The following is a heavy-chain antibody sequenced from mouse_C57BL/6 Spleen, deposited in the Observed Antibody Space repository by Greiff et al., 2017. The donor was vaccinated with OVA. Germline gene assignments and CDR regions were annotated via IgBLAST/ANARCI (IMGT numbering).Heavy chain of an antibody. V-gene: IGHV1-81*01. CDR1: GYTFTSYG. CDR2: IYPRSGNT. CDR3: ARRAIYDNYAMYY. D-gene: IGHD2-3*01. Sequence: VMLVESGAELARPGASVKLSCKASGYTFTSYGISWVKQRTGQGLEWIGEIYPRSGNTYYNEKVKGKATLTADKSSSTAYMERRSLTSEDSAVYFCARRAIYDNYAMYYWGQGTSVTASS. J-gene: IGHJ4*01.